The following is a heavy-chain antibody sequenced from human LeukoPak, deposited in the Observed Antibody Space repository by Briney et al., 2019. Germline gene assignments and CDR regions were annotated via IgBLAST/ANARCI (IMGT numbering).Heavy chain of an antibody. J-gene: IGHJ4*02. CDR2: ISGSGGST. CDR3: ARNKKGDRYTYGHDY. D-gene: IGHD5-18*01. Sequence: GGSLRLSCAASGFTFSSYAMSWVRQAPGKGLEWVSAISGSGGSTYYADSVKGRFTISRDNAKNSLYLQMNSLRAEDTAVYYCARNKKGDRYTYGHDYWGQGTLVTVSS. V-gene: IGHV3-23*01. CDR1: GFTFSSYA.